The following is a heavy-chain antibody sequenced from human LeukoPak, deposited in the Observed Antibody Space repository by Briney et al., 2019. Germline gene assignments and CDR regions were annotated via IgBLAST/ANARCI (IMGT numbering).Heavy chain of an antibody. CDR3: ASYGSGSYRKLDY. CDR1: GFTFSSYA. Sequence: GGSLRLSCAASGFTFSSYAMSWVRQAPGKGLEWVSAISGSGGSTYYADSVKGRFTISRDNSKNTLYLQMNSLRAEDTAVYYCASYGSGSYRKLDYWGQGTLVTVSS. D-gene: IGHD3-10*01. CDR2: ISGSGGST. V-gene: IGHV3-23*01. J-gene: IGHJ4*02.